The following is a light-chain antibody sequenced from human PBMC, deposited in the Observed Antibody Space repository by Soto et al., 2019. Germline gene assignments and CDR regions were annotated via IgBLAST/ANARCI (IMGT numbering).Light chain of an antibody. CDR3: QKYNSDPLT. J-gene: IGKJ4*01. CDR2: DAS. CDR1: QSVPRSY. V-gene: IGKV3-20*01. Sequence: EIVLTQSPGTLSLSPGERATLSCRASQSVPRSYLAWYQQKPGQAPRLLIYDASNRATGIPARFSGNGSGTDFNLTLRSMHPEHVATYYCQKYNSDPLTFGGGTKVDIK.